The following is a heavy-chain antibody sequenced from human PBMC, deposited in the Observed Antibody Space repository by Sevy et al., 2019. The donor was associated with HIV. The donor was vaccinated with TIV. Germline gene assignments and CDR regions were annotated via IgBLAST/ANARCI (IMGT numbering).Heavy chain of an antibody. V-gene: IGHV1-18*01. CDR1: GYTFSSYG. D-gene: IGHD3-10*01. CDR2: ISDYNGYT. J-gene: IGHJ6*02. CDR3: AREGYYYRSGTYRPPNYYGMDV. Sequence: ASVKVSCKASGYTFSSYGISWVRQAPGQGLEWMGWISDYNGYTNYAHKFQGRVTMSTETSTRTAYMELRSLRSDDTAVYFCAREGYYYRSGTYRPPNYYGMDVWGLGTAVTVSS.